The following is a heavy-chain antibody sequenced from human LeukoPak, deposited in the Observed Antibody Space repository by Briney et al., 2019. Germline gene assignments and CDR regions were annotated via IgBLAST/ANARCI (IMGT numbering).Heavy chain of an antibody. CDR2: ISSSGSTI. CDR3: AREVWEQLVLDY. Sequence: GGSLRLSCAASGFTFSDYYMSWIRQAPGKGLEWVSYISSSGSTIYYADSVKGRFTISRDNAKNSLYPQMNSLRAEDTAVYYCAREVWEQLVLDYWGQGTLVTVSS. CDR1: GFTFSDYY. J-gene: IGHJ4*02. V-gene: IGHV3-11*04. D-gene: IGHD6-6*01.